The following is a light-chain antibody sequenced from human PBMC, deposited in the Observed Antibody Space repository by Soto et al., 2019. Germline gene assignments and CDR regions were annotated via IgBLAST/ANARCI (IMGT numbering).Light chain of an antibody. CDR2: AAS. V-gene: IGKV1-39*01. J-gene: IGKJ2*01. Sequence: IQMTQSPSSLSTSVGDRVTITCRAGQSIANYLNWYQQRPGKAPKLLIYAASSLQSGVPARFSGSGSGTDFTLTISSLQPEDFATYYCQQSYSTPRTFGQGIKLEIK. CDR1: QSIANY. CDR3: QQSYSTPRT.